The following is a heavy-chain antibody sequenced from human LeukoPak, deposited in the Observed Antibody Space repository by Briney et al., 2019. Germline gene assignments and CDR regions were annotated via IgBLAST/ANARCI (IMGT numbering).Heavy chain of an antibody. D-gene: IGHD6-19*01. Sequence: PSETLSLTCTVSGGSISSYYWSWIRQPAGKGLEWIGRIYTSGSTNYNPSLKSRVTMSVDTAKNQFSLKLSSVTAADTAVYYCARGGGYIAVAWFDPWGQGTLVTVSS. J-gene: IGHJ5*02. CDR2: IYTSGST. V-gene: IGHV4-4*07. CDR1: GGSISSYY. CDR3: ARGGGYIAVAWFDP.